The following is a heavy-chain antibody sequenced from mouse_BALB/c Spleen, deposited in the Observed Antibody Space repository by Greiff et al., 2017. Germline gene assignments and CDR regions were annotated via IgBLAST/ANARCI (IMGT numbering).Heavy chain of an antibody. J-gene: IGHJ1*01. CDR1: GFTFSDYY. V-gene: IGHV5-4*02. CDR2: ISDGGSYT. CDR3: ARDRYDWYFDV. D-gene: IGHD2-14*01. Sequence: EVMLVESGGGLVKPGGSLKLSCAASGFTFSDYYMYWVRPTPEKRLEWVATISDGGSYTYYPDSVKGRFTISRDNAKNNLYLQMSSLKSEDTAMYYCARDRYDWYFDVWGAGNTVTVSS.